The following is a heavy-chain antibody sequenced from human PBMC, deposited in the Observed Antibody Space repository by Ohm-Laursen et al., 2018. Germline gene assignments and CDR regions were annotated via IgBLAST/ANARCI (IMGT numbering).Heavy chain of an antibody. V-gene: IGHV3-33*06. CDR2: IWYDGSNK. CDR1: GFTFSING. CDR3: AKEQSRYCSGGSCFEYFDY. D-gene: IGHD2-15*01. J-gene: IGHJ4*02. Sequence: SLRLSCSASGFTFSINGMHWVRQAPGKGLEWVAVIWYDGSNKYYADSVKGRFTSSRDNSKNTLYLQMNSLRAEDTAVYYCAKEQSRYCSGGSCFEYFDYWGQGTLVTVSS.